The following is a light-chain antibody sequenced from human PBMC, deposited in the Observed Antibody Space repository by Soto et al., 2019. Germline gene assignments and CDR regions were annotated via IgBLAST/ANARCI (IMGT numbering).Light chain of an antibody. J-gene: IGLJ1*01. CDR2: DVT. Sequence: QSVLTQPASVSGSPGQSITISCTGTSSDVGDYIYVSWYQQHPGKAPKLMIYDVTSRPSGVSYRFSGSKSGNTASLTISGLQAEDEADYYCSSYTTSSSYVFGTGTKV. CDR3: SSYTTSSSYV. V-gene: IGLV2-14*01. CDR1: SSDVGDYIY.